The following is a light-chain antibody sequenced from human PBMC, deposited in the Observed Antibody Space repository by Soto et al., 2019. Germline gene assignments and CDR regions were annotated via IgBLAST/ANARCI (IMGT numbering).Light chain of an antibody. CDR1: SGHSSYI. J-gene: IGLJ3*02. V-gene: IGLV4-60*02. CDR2: LEGSGSY. Sequence: QLVLTQSSSASASLGSSVKLTCTLSSGHSSYIIAWHQQQPGKAPRYLMKLEGSGSYNKGSGVPDRFSGSSAGADRYLTISNLQFEDEADYYCETWDSNTPVFGGGTTLTVL. CDR3: ETWDSNTPV.